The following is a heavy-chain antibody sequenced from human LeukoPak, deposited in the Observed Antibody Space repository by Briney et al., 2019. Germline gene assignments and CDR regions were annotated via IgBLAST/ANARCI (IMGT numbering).Heavy chain of an antibody. V-gene: IGHV3-23*01. Sequence: PGGSLRLSCAASGFTFSSYWIHWVRQAPGKGLEWVSTISNSDGNTYYADSVKGRFTISRDNSKNTLYLQMNSLTAEDTAIYYCAKATGTLGNWGQGTLVTVSS. CDR3: AKATGTLGN. CDR1: GFTFSSYW. CDR2: ISNSDGNT. D-gene: IGHD1-1*01. J-gene: IGHJ4*02.